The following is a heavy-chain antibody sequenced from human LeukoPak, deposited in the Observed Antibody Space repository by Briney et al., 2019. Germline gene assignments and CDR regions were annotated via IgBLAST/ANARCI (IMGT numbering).Heavy chain of an antibody. J-gene: IGHJ4*02. CDR1: GGSFSGYY. CDR3: ARRFPYARIAAAGRGVHFDY. V-gene: IGHV4-34*01. D-gene: IGHD6-13*01. CDR2: INHSGST. Sequence: PSETLSLTCAVYGGSFSGYYWSWIRQPPGKGLEWIGEINHSGSTNYNPSLKSRVTISVDTSKNQFSLKLSSVTAADTAVYYCARRFPYARIAAAGRGVHFDYWGQGTLVTVSS.